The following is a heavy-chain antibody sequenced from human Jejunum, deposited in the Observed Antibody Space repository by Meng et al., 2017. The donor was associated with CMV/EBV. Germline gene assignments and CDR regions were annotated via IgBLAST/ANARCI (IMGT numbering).Heavy chain of an antibody. D-gene: IGHD3-10*01. Sequence: ASGCRVSSNYRTWVRQAPGKGRGGVSVIYTGGRTYYADSVKGRFTISRDNSKNTLYLQMNSLRAEDTAVYCCAREGPPYGSDLWGQGTLVTVSS. J-gene: IGHJ5*02. CDR1: GCRVSSNY. V-gene: IGHV3-53*01. CDR3: AREGPPYGSDL. CDR2: IYTGGRT.